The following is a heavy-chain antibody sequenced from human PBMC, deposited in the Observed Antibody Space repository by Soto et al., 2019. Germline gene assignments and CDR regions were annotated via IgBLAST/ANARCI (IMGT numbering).Heavy chain of an antibody. V-gene: IGHV3-9*01. J-gene: IGHJ4*02. Sequence: EVQLVESGGGLVQPGRSLRLSCAASGLRFDVYAMHWVRQVPGKGLEWVSGISWNSGNIGYAGSVEGRFTISRDDAKSYLYLQLNSLRAEDTALYYCAQDIALTGGAAIKRFVFDSWGQGTLVTVSS. D-gene: IGHD2-2*02. CDR2: ISWNSGNI. CDR1: GLRFDVYA. CDR3: AQDIALTGGAAIKRFVFDS.